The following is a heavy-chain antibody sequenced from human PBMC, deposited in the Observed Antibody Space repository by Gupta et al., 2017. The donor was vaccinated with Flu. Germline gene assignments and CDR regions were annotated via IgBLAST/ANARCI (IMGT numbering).Heavy chain of an antibody. D-gene: IGHD3-16*02. J-gene: IGHJ4*02. Sequence: EVQLADSGRGLVQPGGSLRLSCAASGFTFSSYEMNWVRQAPGKGLEWVSYISSNGSTIYYADSVKGRFTISRDNAKNSLYLQMNSLRAEDTAVYYCARDRPTFGGVIVMSYWGQGTLVTVSS. CDR1: GFTFSSYE. V-gene: IGHV3-48*03. CDR2: ISSNGSTI. CDR3: ARDRPTFGGVIVMSY.